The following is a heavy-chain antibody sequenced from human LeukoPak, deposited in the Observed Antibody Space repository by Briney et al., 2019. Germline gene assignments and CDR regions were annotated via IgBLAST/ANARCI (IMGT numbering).Heavy chain of an antibody. D-gene: IGHD3-22*01. V-gene: IGHV3-30*04. J-gene: IGHJ3*02. CDR2: ISYDGSNE. CDR3: ARGPNYYDSSGYRSGGNFDI. Sequence: GGSLRLSCAASGFTFISYAMHWVRQAPGKGLEWVAVISYDGSNEYYADAVKGRFTISRDNSKNTLYLQIDSLRAEDTAVYYCARGPNYYDSSGYRSGGNFDIWGQGTMVTVSS. CDR1: GFTFISYA.